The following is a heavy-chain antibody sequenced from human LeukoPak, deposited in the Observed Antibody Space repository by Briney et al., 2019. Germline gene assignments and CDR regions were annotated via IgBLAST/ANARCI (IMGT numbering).Heavy chain of an antibody. D-gene: IGHD5-24*01. J-gene: IGHJ4*02. CDR3: ARAGTVEMTPLDY. Sequence: ASVKVSCKASGYTFTGYYMHWVRQAPGQGLEWMGWINPNSGGTNYAQKFQGWVTMTRDTSISTAYMELSRLRSDDAAVYYCARAGTVEMTPLDYWGQGTLVTVSS. CDR1: GYTFTGYY. CDR2: INPNSGGT. V-gene: IGHV1-2*04.